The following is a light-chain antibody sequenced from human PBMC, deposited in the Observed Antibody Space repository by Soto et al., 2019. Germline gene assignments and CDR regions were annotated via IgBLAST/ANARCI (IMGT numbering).Light chain of an antibody. CDR2: DVS. Sequence: QSALTQPASVSRSPGQSITISCTGTSSDVGGYNYVSWYQQHPAKAPKVMIYDVSNRPSGVSNRFSGSKSGNTASLTISGLQAEDEADYYCYSYTSSSTYVFGTGTKVTVL. CDR1: SSDVGGYNY. V-gene: IGLV2-14*03. J-gene: IGLJ1*01. CDR3: YSYTSSSTYV.